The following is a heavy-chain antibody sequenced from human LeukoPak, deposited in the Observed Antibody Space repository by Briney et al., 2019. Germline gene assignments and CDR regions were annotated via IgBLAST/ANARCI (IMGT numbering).Heavy chain of an antibody. CDR2: MNPNSGNT. D-gene: IGHD2-2*02. V-gene: IGHV1-8*01. CDR1: GYTFTSYD. Sequence: ASVKVSCKASGYTFTSYDINWVRQATGQGLEWMGWMNPNSGNTGYAQKFQGRVTMTRDTSISTAYMELSRLRSDDTAVYYCARGPEVPAAIKGIWFDPWGQGTLVTVSS. J-gene: IGHJ5*02. CDR3: ARGPEVPAAIKGIWFDP.